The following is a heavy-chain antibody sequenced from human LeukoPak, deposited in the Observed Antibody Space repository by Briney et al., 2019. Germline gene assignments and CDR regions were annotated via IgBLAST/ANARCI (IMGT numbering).Heavy chain of an antibody. D-gene: IGHD6-19*01. Sequence: PGGSLRLSCAASGFTFSSYAMSWVRQAPGKGLEWVSAISGSGGSTYYADSVKGRFTISRDNSKNTLYLQMNSLRAEDTAVYYCARGGSSGWYVQSFDYWGQGTLVTVSS. CDR2: ISGSGGST. V-gene: IGHV3-23*01. CDR1: GFTFSSYA. CDR3: ARGGSSGWYVQSFDY. J-gene: IGHJ4*02.